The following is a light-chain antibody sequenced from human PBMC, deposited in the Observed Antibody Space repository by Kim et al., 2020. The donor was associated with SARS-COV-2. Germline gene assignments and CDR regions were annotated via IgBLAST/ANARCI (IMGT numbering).Light chain of an antibody. Sequence: SVKLTCTLSSGHSSYDIAWHQQQPETGPRYLMKLNSDGSLSKGDGIPDRFSGSSSGAERYLTISSLQSEDEADYYCQTWGPGIRVFGGGTKVTVL. CDR2: LNSDGSL. CDR1: SGHSSYD. J-gene: IGLJ3*02. V-gene: IGLV4-69*01. CDR3: QTWGPGIRV.